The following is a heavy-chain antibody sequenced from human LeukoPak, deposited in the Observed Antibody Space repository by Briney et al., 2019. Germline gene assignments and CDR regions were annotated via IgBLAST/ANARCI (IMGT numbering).Heavy chain of an antibody. J-gene: IGHJ4*02. D-gene: IGHD3-22*01. Sequence: PSETLSLTCTVSGASFNSDDQYWNWVRQSPGKGLEWLGSIHPSGMLYNNPSLESRVTMSRDTSKNQFSLNLNSVTAADTAVYFCSRGLDSRKLGYWGQGILVTVSS. CDR3: SRGLDSRKLGY. CDR1: GASFNSDDQY. CDR2: IHPSGML. V-gene: IGHV4-31*03.